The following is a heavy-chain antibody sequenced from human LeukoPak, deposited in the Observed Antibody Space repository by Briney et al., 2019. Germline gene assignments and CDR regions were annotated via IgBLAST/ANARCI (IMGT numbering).Heavy chain of an antibody. J-gene: IGHJ6*03. Sequence: GGSLRLSCAASGFTFSSYSMNWVRQAPGKGLEWVSSISSSSSYIYYADSVKGRFTISRDNAKNSLYLQMNSLRAEDTAVYYCARARSGWYASYYSFYMDVWGKGTTVTISS. CDR1: GFTFSSYS. CDR2: ISSSSSYI. V-gene: IGHV3-21*01. CDR3: ARARSGWYASYYSFYMDV. D-gene: IGHD6-19*01.